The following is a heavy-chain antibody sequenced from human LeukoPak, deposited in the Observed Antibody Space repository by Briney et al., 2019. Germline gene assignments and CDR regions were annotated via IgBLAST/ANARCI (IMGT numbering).Heavy chain of an antibody. CDR2: VFYSGST. V-gene: IGHV4-39*07. Sequence: SETLSLTCNVSGGSISNRAYYWAWIRQPPGKGLEWIGSVFYSGSTYSNPSLESRLTISVDTSKNHFSLRLTSVTAADTAVYYCAREANYYGSGSYFEGTFDYWGQGSLVTVSS. CDR1: GGSISNRAYY. J-gene: IGHJ4*02. CDR3: AREANYYGSGSYFEGTFDY. D-gene: IGHD3-10*01.